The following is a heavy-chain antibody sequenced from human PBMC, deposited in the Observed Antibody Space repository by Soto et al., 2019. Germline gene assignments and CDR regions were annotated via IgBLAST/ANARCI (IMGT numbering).Heavy chain of an antibody. CDR2: VNDSGST. D-gene: IGHD1-26*01. V-gene: IGHV4-34*01. Sequence: SVTLSLTCAINGGAFTGNYRSWIRQPPGKGLEWIGEVNDSGSTNFNPSLKSRVTISVDTSKKQFTLKLTSVTAADTAVYYCATDSATSYFGMDVWGHGTTVT. CDR1: GGAFTGNY. J-gene: IGHJ6*02. CDR3: ATDSATSYFGMDV.